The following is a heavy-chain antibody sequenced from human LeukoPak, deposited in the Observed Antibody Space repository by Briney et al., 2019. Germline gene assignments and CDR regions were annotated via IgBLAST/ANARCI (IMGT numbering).Heavy chain of an antibody. CDR3: VRERNDAVDY. V-gene: IGHV1-69*01. D-gene: IGHD1-1*01. J-gene: IGHJ4*02. CDR2: IIPIFGTA. CDR1: GGTFSSYA. Sequence: ASVKVSCKASGGTFSSYAISWVRQAPGQGLEWMGGIIPIFGTANYAQKFQGGVTITADESTSTAYMELSSLRSEDTAVYYCVRERNDAVDYWGQGTLVTVSS.